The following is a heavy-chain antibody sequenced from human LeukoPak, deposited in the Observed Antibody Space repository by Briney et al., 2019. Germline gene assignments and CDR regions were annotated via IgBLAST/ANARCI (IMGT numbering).Heavy chain of an antibody. D-gene: IGHD3-3*01. Sequence: GGSLRLSCAASGFTFGSYGMSWVRQAPGKGLEWVSFITPNADRTSYADSVEGRFTISRDNPRNTLYMQMNSLRAEDTAVYYCARDPYYDFWSDYGTEAFDIWGQGTMVTVSS. CDR1: GFTFGSYG. CDR2: ITPNADRT. CDR3: ARDPYYDFWSDYGTEAFDI. V-gene: IGHV3-23*01. J-gene: IGHJ3*02.